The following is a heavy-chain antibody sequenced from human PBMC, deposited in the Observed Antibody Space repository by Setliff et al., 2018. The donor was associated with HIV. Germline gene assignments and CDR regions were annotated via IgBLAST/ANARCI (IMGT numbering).Heavy chain of an antibody. V-gene: IGHV3-21*01. CDR3: ARVPAAIAY. D-gene: IGHD6-13*01. CDR1: GFTFSSYX. J-gene: IGHJ4*02. CDR2: ISSSGNHI. Sequence: GGSLRLSCAASGFTFSSYXXXWVRQAPGKGLEWVSFISSSGNHIYYAGSLKGRFTISRDNAKNSLYLQMNSLRVXHTAVYSFARVPAAIAYWGQGTLVTVSS.